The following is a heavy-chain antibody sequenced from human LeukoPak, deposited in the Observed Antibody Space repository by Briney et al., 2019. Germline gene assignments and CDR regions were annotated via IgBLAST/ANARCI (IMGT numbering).Heavy chain of an antibody. CDR3: ARESSSTPLDY. D-gene: IGHD6-13*01. CDR1: GGSISSYY. Sequence: PSETLSLTCTVYGGSISSYYWSWIRQPPGKGLEWIGYIYYSGSTNYNPSLKSRVTISVDTSKNQFSLKLSSVTAADTAVYYCARESSSTPLDYWGQGTLVTVSS. J-gene: IGHJ4*02. V-gene: IGHV4-59*01. CDR2: IYYSGST.